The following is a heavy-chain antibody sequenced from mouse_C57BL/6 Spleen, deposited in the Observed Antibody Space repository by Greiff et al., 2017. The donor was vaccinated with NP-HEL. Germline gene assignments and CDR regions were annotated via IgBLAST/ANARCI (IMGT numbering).Heavy chain of an antibody. D-gene: IGHD4-1*01. Sequence: EVQLVESGGDLVKPGGSLKLSCAASGFTFSSYGMSWVRQTPDKRLEWVATISSGGSYTYYPDSVKGRFTISRDNAKNTLYLQMSSLKSEDTAMYYCARELGRKAYWGQGTLVTVSA. CDR2: ISSGGSYT. V-gene: IGHV5-6*01. CDR1: GFTFSSYG. J-gene: IGHJ3*01. CDR3: ARELGRKAY.